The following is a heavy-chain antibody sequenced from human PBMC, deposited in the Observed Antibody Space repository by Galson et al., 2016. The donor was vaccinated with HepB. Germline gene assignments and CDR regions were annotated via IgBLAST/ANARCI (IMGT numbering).Heavy chain of an antibody. J-gene: IGHJ6*02. CDR3: ARDGGFSNGYVLEV. Sequence: TLSLTCTVSGASISSDGYYWSWIRQYPGKGLEWIGYVSYGGTTPYIPSPKSRLTISLDTSKNQLSLRLTSVTAADTAVYFCARDGGFSNGYVLEVWGQGTSVIVSS. V-gene: IGHV4-31*03. CDR2: VSYGGTT. D-gene: IGHD5-12*01. CDR1: GASISSDGYY.